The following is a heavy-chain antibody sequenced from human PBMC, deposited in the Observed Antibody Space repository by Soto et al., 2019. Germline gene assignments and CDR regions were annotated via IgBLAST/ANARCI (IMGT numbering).Heavy chain of an antibody. CDR2: IIPVFGTA. D-gene: IGHD4-17*01. Sequence: QVQLVQSGAEVKKPGSSVRVSCKASGGTLSNYGISWVRQAPGQGLEWMGGIIPVFGTANYAQKFQGRVTINADESKSTGYMDVTSLRSEDTAVYYCSRGDATKIVVTTYYAMDVWGQGTTVSVSS. CDR3: SRGDATKIVVTTYYAMDV. V-gene: IGHV1-69*12. J-gene: IGHJ6*02. CDR1: GGTLSNYG.